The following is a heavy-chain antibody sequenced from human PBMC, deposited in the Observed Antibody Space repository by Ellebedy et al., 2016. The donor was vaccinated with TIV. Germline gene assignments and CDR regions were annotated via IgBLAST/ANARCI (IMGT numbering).Heavy chain of an antibody. D-gene: IGHD1-26*01. V-gene: IGHV5-10-1*01. Sequence: GESLKISCKGSGYSFTSYWISWVRQMPGKGLEWMGRIDPSDSYTNYSPSFQGHVTISADKSINTAYLQWSSLKASDTAMYYCASTNHLLPRSHDAFDIWGQGTMVTVSS. CDR3: ASTNHLLPRSHDAFDI. CDR1: GYSFTSYW. J-gene: IGHJ3*02. CDR2: IDPSDSYT.